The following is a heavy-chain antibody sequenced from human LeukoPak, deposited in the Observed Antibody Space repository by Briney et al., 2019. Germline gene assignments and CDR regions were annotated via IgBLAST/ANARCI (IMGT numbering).Heavy chain of an antibody. CDR2: INHSGST. CDR3: ARSSIAGGWFDP. CDR1: GGSFSGYY. D-gene: IGHD6-13*01. J-gene: IGHJ5*02. V-gene: IGHV4-34*01. Sequence: PSETLSLTCAVYGGSFSGYYWSWIRQPPGKGLEWIGEINHSGSTNYNPSLKSRVTISVDTSKNQFSLKLSSVTAADTAVYYCARSSIAGGWFDPWGQGTLVTVSS.